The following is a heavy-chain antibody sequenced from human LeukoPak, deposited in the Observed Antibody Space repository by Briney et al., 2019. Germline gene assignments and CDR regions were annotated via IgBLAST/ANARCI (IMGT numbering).Heavy chain of an antibody. Sequence: GSLRLSCTASGFTLGGYAMSWVRQAPGEGLEWVGFIRSKAYGGTTEYAASVKGRFTISRDDSKSIAYLQMNSLKTEDTAVYYCTRARVDRYYGMDVWGQGTTVTVSS. CDR2: IRSKAYGGTT. J-gene: IGHJ6*02. V-gene: IGHV3-49*04. D-gene: IGHD3-10*01. CDR1: GFTLGGYA. CDR3: TRARVDRYYGMDV.